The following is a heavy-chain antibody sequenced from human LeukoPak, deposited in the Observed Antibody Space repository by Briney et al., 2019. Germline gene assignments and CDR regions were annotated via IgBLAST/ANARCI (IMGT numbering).Heavy chain of an antibody. Sequence: PSETLSLTCTGSDGSISSYYWSWIRQPPGKGLEWIGYIYYSGSTNYNPSLKSRVTISVDTSKNQFSLKLSSVTAADTAVYYCARHFPSSYFDWHSPYYFDYWGQGTLVTVSS. CDR3: ARHFPSSYFDWHSPYYFDY. CDR1: DGSISSYY. J-gene: IGHJ4*02. V-gene: IGHV4-59*08. D-gene: IGHD3-9*01. CDR2: IYYSGST.